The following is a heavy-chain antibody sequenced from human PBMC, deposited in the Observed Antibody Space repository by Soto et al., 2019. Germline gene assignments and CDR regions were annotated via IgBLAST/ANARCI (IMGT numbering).Heavy chain of an antibody. D-gene: IGHD1-1*01. CDR3: VRWGNWKVPDH. CDR2: IWYDGSTI. Sequence: QVQLVESGGRVVQPGTSLRLSCAASGFNFSSHGMHWVRQAPGKGPERVAVIWYDGSTIYYADSVRGRFSISRDNAKNMLYLQMSSLRVDDTAVYHCVRWGNWKVPDHWGQGTLVTVSS. CDR1: GFNFSSHG. J-gene: IGHJ4*02. V-gene: IGHV3-33*01.